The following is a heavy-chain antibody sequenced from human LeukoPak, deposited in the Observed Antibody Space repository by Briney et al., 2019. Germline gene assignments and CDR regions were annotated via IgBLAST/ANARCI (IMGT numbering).Heavy chain of an antibody. CDR3: ARRIDCSSTSCRAFDI. D-gene: IGHD2-2*01. Sequence: GESLQISCKGSGYSFTSYWIGWVRQMPGKGLEWMGIIYPGDSDTRYSPSFQGQVTISADKSISTAYLQWSSLKASDTAMYYCARRIDCSSTSCRAFDIWGQGTMVTVSS. CDR2: IYPGDSDT. V-gene: IGHV5-51*01. CDR1: GYSFTSYW. J-gene: IGHJ3*02.